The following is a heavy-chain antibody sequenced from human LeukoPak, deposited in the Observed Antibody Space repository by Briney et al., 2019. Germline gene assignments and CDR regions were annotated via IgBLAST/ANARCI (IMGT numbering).Heavy chain of an antibody. Sequence: KPSETLSLTCSVSGGSTSSYYWSWIRQPPGKGLEWIGYISDGGSTNYNPSLKSRVTMSVDTPRNQFSLKLSSVTAADTAVYYCATIAAYGGGWYTIAYWGQGTLVTVSS. CDR1: GGSTSSYY. CDR3: ATIAAYGGGWYTIAY. J-gene: IGHJ4*02. CDR2: ISDGGST. D-gene: IGHD6-19*01. V-gene: IGHV4-59*08.